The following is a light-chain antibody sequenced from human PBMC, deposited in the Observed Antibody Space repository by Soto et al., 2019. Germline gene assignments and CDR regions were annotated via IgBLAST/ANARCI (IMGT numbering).Light chain of an antibody. J-gene: IGLJ1*01. CDR3: TSYTSSNSFV. CDR2: DVT. CDR1: SSDVGGSNY. Sequence: QSVLTQPASVSGSPGQSITISCTGTSSDVGGSNYVSWYQLHPGKAPKLMIYDVTNRPSGVSNRFSGSKSGNTASLTISGRHAEDEAYYYCTSYTSSNSFVFGTGTKLTVL. V-gene: IGLV2-14*03.